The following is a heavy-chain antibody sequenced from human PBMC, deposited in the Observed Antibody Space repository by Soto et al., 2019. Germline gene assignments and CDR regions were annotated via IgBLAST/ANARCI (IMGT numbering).Heavy chain of an antibody. CDR2: IHCIGRT. Sequence: QVQLEESGPGLVKPAETLSLTCTVSGGSISSDYWNWIRHPAGQGLEWIGRIHCIGRTSYNPSLMRRVTMSLDKSNNQFSLKLSSVTAADTAVYYCAKEPSSYYTFYGFAVWVHGNTVTVSS. J-gene: IGHJ6*02. V-gene: IGHV4-4*07. CDR1: GGSISSDY. CDR3: AKEPSSYYTFYGFAV.